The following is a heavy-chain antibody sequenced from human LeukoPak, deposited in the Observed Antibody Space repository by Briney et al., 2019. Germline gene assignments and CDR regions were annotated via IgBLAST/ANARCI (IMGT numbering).Heavy chain of an antibody. CDR2: INHSGST. Sequence: SETLSLTSAVSGGPFSGYSWSWIRQPPGKGLEWIGEINHSGSTNYNPSLKNRVTISVDTSKNQFSLRLSSVTAADTATYYCARGLEGYSYGYSEFDYWGQGTLVTVSS. CDR3: ARGLEGYSYGYSEFDY. V-gene: IGHV4-34*01. CDR1: GGPFSGYS. J-gene: IGHJ4*02. D-gene: IGHD5-18*01.